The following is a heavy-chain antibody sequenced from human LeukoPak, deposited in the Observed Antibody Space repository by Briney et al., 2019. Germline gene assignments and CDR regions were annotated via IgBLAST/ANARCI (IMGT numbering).Heavy chain of an antibody. CDR2: IYYSGST. CDR1: GGSFSSYY. D-gene: IGHD5-18*01. V-gene: IGHV4-59*01. J-gene: IGHJ4*02. Sequence: SETLSLTCAVYGGSFSSYYWSWIRQPPGKGLEWIGYIYYSGSTNYNPSLKSRVTISVDTSKNQFSLKLSSVTAADTAVYYCARAVDTAEDYFDYWGQGTLVTVSS. CDR3: ARAVDTAEDYFDY.